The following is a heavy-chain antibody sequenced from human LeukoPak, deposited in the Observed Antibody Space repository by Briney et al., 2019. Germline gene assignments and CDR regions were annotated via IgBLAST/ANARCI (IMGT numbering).Heavy chain of an antibody. D-gene: IGHD3-3*01. V-gene: IGHV4-39*02. J-gene: IGHJ4*02. CDR2: IHYSGSA. CDR1: GGSISSTSYY. Sequence: SETLSLTCSVSGGSISSTSYYWAWIRQPPGKGLEWIGSIHYSGSAYYNPSLKSRVTISVGTSKNHFSLRLSSVTAADTAVYYCARGDFWSGQQLDYWGQGTLVTLSS. CDR3: ARGDFWSGQQLDY.